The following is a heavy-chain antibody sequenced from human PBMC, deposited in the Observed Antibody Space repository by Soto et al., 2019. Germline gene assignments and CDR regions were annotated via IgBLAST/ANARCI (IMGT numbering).Heavy chain of an antibody. J-gene: IGHJ3*02. V-gene: IGHV1-69*06. CDR3: ARYWSAGTFYGAFDM. CDR2: MSPIYNAA. CDR1: GGNFGDYV. D-gene: IGHD2-15*01. Sequence: QVELKQSGAEVKRPGSSVRVSCEASGGNFGDYVVSWLRQAPGQGREWRGGMSPIYNAANYARNFRGRLTITADKSTNTAYMDLVSLRSEDTAIYYCARYWSAGTFYGAFDMWGQGTKV.